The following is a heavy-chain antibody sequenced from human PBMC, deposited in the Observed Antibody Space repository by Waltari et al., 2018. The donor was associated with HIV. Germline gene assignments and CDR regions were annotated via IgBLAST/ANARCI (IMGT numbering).Heavy chain of an antibody. Sequence: EVHLVESGGGLVQLVRSLRLSCKASGFHFGAYAVTWFRQAPGKGLEWVGFIRSKPYGGTREYAASVKGRFTISRDDSKNIAFLQMDSLKIEDTAVYYCARGVNLRCTGDCYSAYWGQGTLVTVSS. CDR3: ARGVNLRCTGDCYSAY. CDR2: IRSKPYGGTR. CDR1: GFHFGAYA. D-gene: IGHD2-21*02. V-gene: IGHV3-49*03. J-gene: IGHJ4*02.